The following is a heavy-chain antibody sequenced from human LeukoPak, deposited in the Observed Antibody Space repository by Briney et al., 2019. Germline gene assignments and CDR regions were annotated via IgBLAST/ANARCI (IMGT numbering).Heavy chain of an antibody. CDR1: GFTFSNYA. V-gene: IGHV3-23*01. CDR2: IGTGGST. J-gene: IGHJ4*02. CDR3: TKDRGGYCSSTSCSLYFDS. Sequence: GGSLRLSCAASGFTFSNYAMSWVRQDPGKGLEWVSSIGTGGSTYYADSVKGRFTISRDSSTLYLQMNSLRAEDTAVYYCTKDRGGYCSSTSCSLYFDSWGQGTLVTATS. D-gene: IGHD2-2*01.